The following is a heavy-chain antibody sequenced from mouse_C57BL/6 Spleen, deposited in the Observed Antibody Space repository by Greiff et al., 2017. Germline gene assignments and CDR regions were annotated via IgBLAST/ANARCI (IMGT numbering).Heavy chain of an antibody. CDR2: IDPSDSYT. Sequence: QVQLQQPGAELVMPGASVKLSCKASGYNFTSYWMHWVKQGPGQGLEWIGEIDPSDSYTNYNQKFKGKSTLTVDNSSSTAYMQLSSLKSEDSAVYDCSIGGILLGSWFAYWGPGTLVTVSA. D-gene: IGHD1-1*01. V-gene: IGHV1-69*01. CDR3: SIGGILLGSWFAY. CDR1: GYNFTSYW. J-gene: IGHJ3*01.